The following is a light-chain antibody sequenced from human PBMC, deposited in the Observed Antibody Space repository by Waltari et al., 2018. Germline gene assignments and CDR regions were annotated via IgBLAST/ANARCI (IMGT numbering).Light chain of an antibody. CDR1: QSISTW. V-gene: IGKV1-5*03. CDR2: KTS. Sequence: DIQMTQSPSTLSASLGDRVTITCRASQSISTWLAWYPHKPGKAPKLLIWKTSSLESGAPSRFSGSGSVTEFTLTIDGLRPDDFTTYYCQQYNSYPYTFGQGTKVEIK. J-gene: IGKJ2*01. CDR3: QQYNSYPYT.